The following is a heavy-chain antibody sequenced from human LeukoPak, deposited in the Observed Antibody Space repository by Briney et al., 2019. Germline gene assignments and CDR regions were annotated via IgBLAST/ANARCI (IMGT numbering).Heavy chain of an antibody. CDR2: TSHSGDT. V-gene: IGHV4-4*02. J-gene: IGHJ4*02. D-gene: IGHD2-8*01. Sequence: SETLSLTCAVSDGSINSYNWWSWVRQPPGKGLEWIGETSHSGDTNYNPSPKSRVTISIDKSKSHFSLKLTSVTAADTAVYYCAKNGGKSLYYWGQGPLVTVFS. CDR1: DGSINSYNW. CDR3: AKNGGKSLYY.